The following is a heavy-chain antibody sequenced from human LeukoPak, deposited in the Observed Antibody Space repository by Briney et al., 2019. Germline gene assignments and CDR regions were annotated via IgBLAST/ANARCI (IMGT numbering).Heavy chain of an antibody. D-gene: IGHD2-2*01. CDR3: ARGREYCSSTSCPFGY. J-gene: IGHJ4*02. CDR2: IIPIFGTA. Sequence: SVKVSCKASGGTFSSYAISWVRQAPGQGLEWMGGIIPIFGTANYAQKFQGRVTITADESPSTAYMELSSLRSEDTAVYYCARGREYCSSTSCPFGYWGQGTLVTVSS. V-gene: IGHV1-69*13. CDR1: GGTFSSYA.